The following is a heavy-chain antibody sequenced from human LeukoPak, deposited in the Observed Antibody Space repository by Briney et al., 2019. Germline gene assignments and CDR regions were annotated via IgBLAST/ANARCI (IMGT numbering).Heavy chain of an antibody. J-gene: IGHJ4*02. Sequence: GGSLRLSCDASKFTFSNYWMIWVRQAPGQGLERVANIKHDGTETNYADSVKGRFTISRDNSKNTLYLQMNSLRAEDTAVYYCAKDLAAATCYWGQGTLVTVSS. CDR1: KFTFSNYW. V-gene: IGHV3-7*03. CDR3: AKDLAAATCY. D-gene: IGHD6-13*01. CDR2: IKHDGTET.